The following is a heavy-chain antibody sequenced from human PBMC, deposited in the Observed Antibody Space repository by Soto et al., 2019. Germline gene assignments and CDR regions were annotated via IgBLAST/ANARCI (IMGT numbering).Heavy chain of an antibody. Sequence: GGSLRLSCAASGFTFSSYSMNWVRQAPGKGLEWVSYISSSSSTIYYADSVKGRFTISRDNAKNSLYLQMNSLRDEDTAVYYCAREYTTYVWGSYRSAGMDVWGQGTTVTVSS. J-gene: IGHJ6*02. CDR1: GFTFSSYS. V-gene: IGHV3-48*02. CDR2: ISSSSSTI. CDR3: AREYTTYVWGSYRSAGMDV. D-gene: IGHD3-16*02.